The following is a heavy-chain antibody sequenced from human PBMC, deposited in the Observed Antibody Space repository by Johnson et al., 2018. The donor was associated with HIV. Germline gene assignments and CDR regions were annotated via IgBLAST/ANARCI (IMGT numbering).Heavy chain of an antibody. CDR3: ARGISNWNYFDDDAFDI. CDR1: GFTVSSNY. D-gene: IGHD1-7*01. V-gene: IGHV3-66*01. J-gene: IGHJ3*02. CDR2: IYSGGST. Sequence: VQLVESGGGLVQPGGSLRLSCAASGFTVSSNYMSWVRQAPGKGLEWVSVIYSGGSTYYADSVKGRFTISRDNSKNTLYRQMNSLRAEDTAVYYCARGISNWNYFDDDAFDIWGQGTMVTVSS.